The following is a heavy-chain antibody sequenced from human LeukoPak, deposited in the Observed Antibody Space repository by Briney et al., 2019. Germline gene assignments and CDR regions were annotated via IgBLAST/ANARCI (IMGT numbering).Heavy chain of an antibody. CDR1: GFTFSSYG. CDR3: ARDTFDSSSSVYYYYYMDV. J-gene: IGHJ6*03. CDR2: IWYDGSNK. Sequence: GGSLRLSCAASGFTFSSYGMHWVRQAPGKGLEWVAVIWYDGSNKYYADSVKGRFTISRDNSKNTLYLQMNSLRAEDTAVYYCARDTFDSSSSVYYYYYMDVWGKGTTVTVSS. D-gene: IGHD6-6*01. V-gene: IGHV3-33*08.